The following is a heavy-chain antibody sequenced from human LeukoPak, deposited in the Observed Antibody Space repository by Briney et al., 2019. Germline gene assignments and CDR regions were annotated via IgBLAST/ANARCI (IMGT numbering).Heavy chain of an antibody. CDR2: ISSSGNTI. CDR3: ARTSGSYYSGFDY. CDR1: GFTFSDYY. D-gene: IGHD1-26*01. Sequence: GGSLRLSCVASGFTFSDYYMSWIRQAPGKGLEWVSYISSSGNTIYYADSVKGRFTISRDNAKNSLYLQMSSLRAEDTAVYYCARTSGSYYSGFDYWGQGTLVTVSS. V-gene: IGHV3-11*01. J-gene: IGHJ4*02.